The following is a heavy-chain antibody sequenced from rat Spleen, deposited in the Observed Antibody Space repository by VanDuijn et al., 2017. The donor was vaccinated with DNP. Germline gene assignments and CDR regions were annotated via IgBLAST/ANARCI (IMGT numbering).Heavy chain of an antibody. CDR1: GFSLTIYN. CDR2: IWNTGGT. Sequence: QVQLKESGPGLVQPSQTLSLTCTVAGFSLTIYNVHWVRQPPGKGLEWMGVIWNTGGTRYNSALKSRLSISRDTSKSQVFLKMNSLQTEDTAMYFCARMAVVTPFDYWGQGVMVTVSS. CDR3: ARMAVVTPFDY. D-gene: IGHD1-1*01. J-gene: IGHJ2*01. V-gene: IGHV2-41*01.